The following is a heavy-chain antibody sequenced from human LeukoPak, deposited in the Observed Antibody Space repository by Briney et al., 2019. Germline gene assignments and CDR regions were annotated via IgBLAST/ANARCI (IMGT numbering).Heavy chain of an antibody. CDR2: ISYDGSNK. CDR3: ARYRHLGY. CDR1: GFTFSSYA. J-gene: IGHJ4*02. V-gene: IGHV3-30*04. Sequence: GGSLRLSCAASGFTFSSYAMHWVRQAPGKGLEWVAVISYDGSNKYYADSVKGRFTISRDNGKNSLYLQMNSLRAEDTAVYYCARYRHLGYWGQGTLVTVPS.